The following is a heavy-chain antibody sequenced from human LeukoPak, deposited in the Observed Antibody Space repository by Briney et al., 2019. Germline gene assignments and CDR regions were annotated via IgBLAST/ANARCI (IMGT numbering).Heavy chain of an antibody. CDR3: AGLVGRYSSGLYYYYFDY. D-gene: IGHD3-22*01. CDR2: MYLSGTT. V-gene: IGHV4-4*02. CDR1: GDSINSLDL. J-gene: IGHJ4*02. Sequence: SETLSLTCTVSGDSINSLDLWSWVRQPPGKGPEWIGEMYLSGTTHSNPSGKSRVTISIDKSKNQFFLNLSSVTAADTAVYYCAGLVGRYSSGLYYYYFDYWGQGTLVTVSS.